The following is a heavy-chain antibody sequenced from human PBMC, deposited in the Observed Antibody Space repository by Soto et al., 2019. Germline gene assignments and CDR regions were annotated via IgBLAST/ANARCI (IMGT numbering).Heavy chain of an antibody. J-gene: IGHJ6*02. CDR3: AREVPAAPSRGPYYYDMDV. Sequence: EVQLVESGGGLVQPGGSLRLSCEASGFTFSSYWMSWVRQAPGKGLEWGANIKHDGSDKYHVGSVKGRFTISRDNAKNSLYLQMNSLRDEDTAVYSCAREVPAAPSRGPYYYDMDVWGHGTTVTVSS. V-gene: IGHV3-7*01. CDR2: IKHDGSDK. D-gene: IGHD2-2*01. CDR1: GFTFSSYW.